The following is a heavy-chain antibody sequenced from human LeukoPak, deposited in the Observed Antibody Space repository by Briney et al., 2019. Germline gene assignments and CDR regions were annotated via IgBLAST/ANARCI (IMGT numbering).Heavy chain of an antibody. CDR3: ATVSEY. V-gene: IGHV3-74*01. Sequence: AGGSLRLSCVASGFTFSNYNMNWVRQAPGKGLEWVSGINHDGTGTYYADSVKGRFTISRDNAKNTVYLQMNGLRAEDTTVYYCATVSEYWGQGTLVTVSS. J-gene: IGHJ4*02. CDR2: INHDGTGT. CDR1: GFTFSNYN.